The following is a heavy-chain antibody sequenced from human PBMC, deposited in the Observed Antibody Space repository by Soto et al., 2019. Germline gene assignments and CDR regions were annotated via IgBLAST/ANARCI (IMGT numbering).Heavy chain of an antibody. V-gene: IGHV3-33*01. CDR2: IWYDGTQK. CDR3: VRAGGTTVTGLWHFDS. D-gene: IGHD4-17*01. Sequence: GGSLRLSCEASGFTFNTYSMHWVRQPPGKGLEWLAAIWYDGTQKYYADSVKGRFIISRDNSKKTLYLEMSSLRAEDTAVYYCVRAGGTTVTGLWHFDSWGQGTLVTVSS. CDR1: GFTFNTYS. J-gene: IGHJ4*02.